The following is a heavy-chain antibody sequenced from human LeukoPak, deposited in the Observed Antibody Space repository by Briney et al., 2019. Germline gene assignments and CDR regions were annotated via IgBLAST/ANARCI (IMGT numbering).Heavy chain of an antibody. CDR2: INENGRDG. CDR3: AREYYSSSDH. Sequence: RGSLRLSCAASGFTFSPYWMSWVRQAPGKGLEWVATINENGRDGYYADSVRGRSSVSRDNACNSLYLHMTSLRAEDTPVYYCAREYYSSSDHWGQGPLVIVSS. V-gene: IGHV3-7*01. CDR1: GFTFSPYW. J-gene: IGHJ4*02. D-gene: IGHD2-21*01.